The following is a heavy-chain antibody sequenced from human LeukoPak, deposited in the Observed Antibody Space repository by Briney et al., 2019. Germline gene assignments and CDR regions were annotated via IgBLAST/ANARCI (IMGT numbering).Heavy chain of an antibody. CDR1: GGSISSYY. D-gene: IGHD1-26*01. V-gene: IGHV4-59*01. CDR3: ARDRSWVDY. J-gene: IGHJ4*02. Sequence: SETLSLTCTVSGGSISSYYWSWIRQPPGKGLEWIWSIYYSGSTNYNPSLKSRVTISVDTSKNQFSLKLSSVTAADTAVYYCARDRSWVDYWGQGTLVTVSS. CDR2: IYYSGST.